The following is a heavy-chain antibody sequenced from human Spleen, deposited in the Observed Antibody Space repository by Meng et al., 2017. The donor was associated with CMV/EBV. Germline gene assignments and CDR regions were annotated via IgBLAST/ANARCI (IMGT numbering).Heavy chain of an antibody. J-gene: IGHJ5*02. Sequence: SGPTLVKPTQTLTLTCTFSGFSLSTSGVGVGWIRQPPGKALEWLALIYWNDDKRYSPSLKSRLTITKDTSKNQVVLTMTNMDPVDTATYYCAHRLKWVPTFDPWGQGTLVTVSS. CDR3: AHRLKWVPTFDP. V-gene: IGHV2-5*01. CDR2: IYWNDDK. CDR1: GFSLSTSGVG. D-gene: IGHD5-12*01.